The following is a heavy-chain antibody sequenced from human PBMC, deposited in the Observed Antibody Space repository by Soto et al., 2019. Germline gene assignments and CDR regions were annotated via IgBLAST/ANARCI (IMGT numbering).Heavy chain of an antibody. J-gene: IGHJ4*02. V-gene: IGHV4-4*02. CDR2: MSHIGSV. CDR3: ARSLGWYPIDY. D-gene: IGHD6-19*01. Sequence: QVLLQESGPGLVQPSGTLSLSCVVSGVSIGSNYYWGWVRQSPGKGREWLGDMSHIGSVNHNPSLKSRVTISMDKSQNQFSLKLNSETAAYTAVSYCARSLGWYPIDYWGQGTLVIVSS. CDR1: GVSIGSNYY.